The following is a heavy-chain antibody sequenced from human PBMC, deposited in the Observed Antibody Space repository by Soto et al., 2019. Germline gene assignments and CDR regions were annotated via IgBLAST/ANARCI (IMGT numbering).Heavy chain of an antibody. CDR1: GFTFSSYG. D-gene: IGHD4-17*01. Sequence: GGSLRLSCAASGFTFSSYGMHWVRQAPGKGLEWVAVIWYDGSNKYYADSVKGRFTISRDNSKNTLYLQMNSLRAEDTAVYYCARVLYGDYIPTLDYWGQGTLVTVSS. J-gene: IGHJ4*02. CDR3: ARVLYGDYIPTLDY. CDR2: IWYDGSNK. V-gene: IGHV3-33*01.